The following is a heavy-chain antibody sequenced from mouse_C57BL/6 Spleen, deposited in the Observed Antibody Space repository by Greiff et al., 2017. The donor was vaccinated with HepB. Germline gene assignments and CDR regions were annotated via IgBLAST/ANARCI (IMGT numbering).Heavy chain of an antibody. CDR2: ISSGGSYT. CDR1: GFTFSSYG. V-gene: IGHV5-6*02. CDR3: ARRGGNHWYFDV. D-gene: IGHD2-1*01. Sequence: EVKVVESGGDLVKPGGSLKLSCAASGFTFSSYGMSWVRQTPDKRLEWVATISSGGSYTYYPDSVKGRFTISRDNAKNTLYLQMSSLKSEDTAMYYCARRGGNHWYFDVWGTGTTVTVSS. J-gene: IGHJ1*03.